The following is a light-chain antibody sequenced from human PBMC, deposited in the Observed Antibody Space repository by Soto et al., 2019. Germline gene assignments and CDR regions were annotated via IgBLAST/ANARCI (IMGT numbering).Light chain of an antibody. CDR3: QQCYGSPRT. Sequence: DIQMTQSPSSLSASVGDRVTITCRASQSISSYLNWYQQKPGKAPKLLIYAASSLQSGVPSRFSGSGSGTDFTLTISNLQPEDFATYFCQQCYGSPRTFGQGTKVDIK. J-gene: IGKJ1*01. V-gene: IGKV1-39*01. CDR2: AAS. CDR1: QSISSY.